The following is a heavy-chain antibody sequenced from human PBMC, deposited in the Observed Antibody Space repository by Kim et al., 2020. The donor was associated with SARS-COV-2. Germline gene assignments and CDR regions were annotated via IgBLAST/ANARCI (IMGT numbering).Heavy chain of an antibody. J-gene: IGHJ6*02. CDR2: SSDRAART. V-gene: IGHV3-23*01. D-gene: IGHD2-15*01. Sequence: GGSLRLSCATSGFTFSSYAMTWVRQSPGKGLEWVSSSSDRAARTYYADSVKGRFTISRDNSRDTLYLQMDSLRVEDTALYYCAKGRDKTKYGMDVWGQGTTVTVSS. CDR3: AKGRDKTKYGMDV. CDR1: GFTFSSYA.